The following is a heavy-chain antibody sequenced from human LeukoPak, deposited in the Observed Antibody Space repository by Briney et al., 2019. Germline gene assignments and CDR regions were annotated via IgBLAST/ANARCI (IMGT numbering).Heavy chain of an antibody. Sequence: GGSLRLSCAASGFTFSNYWMSWVRQAPGKGLEWVANIEQDGSEKYYVGSVKGRFTISRDNAKNSLYLQMNGLRDEDTAVYYCARDRDYAFDYWGQGTLVTVSS. CDR1: GFTFSNYW. CDR3: ARDRDYAFDY. J-gene: IGHJ4*02. CDR2: IEQDGSEK. V-gene: IGHV3-7*01. D-gene: IGHD4-17*01.